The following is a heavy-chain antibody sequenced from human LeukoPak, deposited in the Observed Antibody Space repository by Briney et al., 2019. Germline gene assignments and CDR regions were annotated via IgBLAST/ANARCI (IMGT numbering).Heavy chain of an antibody. CDR1: GSTFDDYG. CDR2: INWNGGST. Sequence: PGGSMRLSCAASGSTFDDYGMSWVRQAPGKGLGWVSGINWNGGSTGYADSVKGRFTISRDNAKNSLYLQMNSLRAEDTDLYYCARDRAAPGQSVSVFDYWGQGTMVTVSS. J-gene: IGHJ4*01. D-gene: IGHD2-15*01. V-gene: IGHV3-20*04. CDR3: ARDRAAPGQSVSVFDY.